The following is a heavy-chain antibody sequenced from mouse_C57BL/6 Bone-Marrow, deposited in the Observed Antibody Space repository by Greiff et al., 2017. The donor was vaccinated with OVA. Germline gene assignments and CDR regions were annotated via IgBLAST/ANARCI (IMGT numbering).Heavy chain of an antibody. V-gene: IGHV1-78*01. CDR3: ANGYDGYYDWYFDV. CDR1: GYTFTDHT. CDR2: IYPRDGST. Sequence: VQLQQSDAELVKPGASVKISCKVSGYTFTDHTIHWMKQRPEQGLEWIGYIYPRDGSTKYNEKFKGKATLTAAKSSSTAYMQLNSLTSEDSAVYCWANGYDGYYDWYFDVWGTGTTVTVSS. D-gene: IGHD2-3*01. J-gene: IGHJ1*03.